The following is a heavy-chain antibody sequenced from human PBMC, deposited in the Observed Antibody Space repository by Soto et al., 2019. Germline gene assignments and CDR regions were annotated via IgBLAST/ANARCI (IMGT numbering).Heavy chain of an antibody. CDR3: AKARDCSGGSCYSGSLYYYYYMDV. CDR1: GFTFSSYA. V-gene: IGHV3-23*01. Sequence: GSLRLSCAASGFTFSSYAMSWVRQAPGKGLEWVSAISGSGGSTYYADSVKGRFTISRDNSKNTLYLQMNSLRAEDTAVYYCAKARDCSGGSCYSGSLYYYYYMDVWGKGTTVTVSS. CDR2: ISGSGGST. D-gene: IGHD2-15*01. J-gene: IGHJ6*03.